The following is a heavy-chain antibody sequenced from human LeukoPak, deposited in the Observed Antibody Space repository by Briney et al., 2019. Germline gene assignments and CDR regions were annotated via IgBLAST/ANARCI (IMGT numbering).Heavy chain of an antibody. V-gene: IGHV5-51*01. CDR2: IYPGDSDT. D-gene: IGHD2-2*01. CDR1: GYSFTSYW. CDR3: ASHGSCSSTSCILPYV. Sequence: GESLKISCKGSGYSFTSYWIGWVRQMPGKGLEWMGIIYPGDSDTRYSPSFQGQVTISADKSISTAYLQWSSLKASDTAMYYCASHGSCSSTSCILPYVWGQGTLVTVSS. J-gene: IGHJ4*02.